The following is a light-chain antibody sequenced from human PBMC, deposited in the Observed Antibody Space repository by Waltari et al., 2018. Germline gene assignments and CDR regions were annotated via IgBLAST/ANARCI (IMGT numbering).Light chain of an antibody. V-gene: IGLV2-14*03. CDR3: SSYTSSSTSLYV. Sequence: QSALPQPASVSGSPGQSITLSCPGTSSDVGGYNHVSSYQHHPGKAPKVKIYDVSKRPSGVSNRFSGSKSGNTASLTISGLQAEDEADYYCSSYTSSSTSLYVFGTGTKVTVL. CDR1: SSDVGGYNH. J-gene: IGLJ1*01. CDR2: DVS.